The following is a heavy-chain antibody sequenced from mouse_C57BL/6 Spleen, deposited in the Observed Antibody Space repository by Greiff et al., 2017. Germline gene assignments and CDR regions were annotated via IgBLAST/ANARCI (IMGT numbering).Heavy chain of an antibody. V-gene: IGHV1-19*01. CDR2: INPYNGGT. D-gene: IGHD1-1*01. Sequence: VQLKQSGPVLVKPGASVKMSCKASGYTFTDYYMNWVKQSHGKSLEWIGVINPYNGGTSYNQKFKGKATLTVDKSSSTAYMELNSLTSEDSAVYYCARWGGSSPDYWGQGTTLTVSS. CDR3: ARWGGSSPDY. CDR1: GYTFTDYY. J-gene: IGHJ2*01.